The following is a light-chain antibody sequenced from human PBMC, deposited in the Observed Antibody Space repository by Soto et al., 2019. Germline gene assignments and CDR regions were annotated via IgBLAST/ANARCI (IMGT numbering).Light chain of an antibody. J-gene: IGKJ1*01. V-gene: IGKV1-39*01. CDR2: GTS. CDR3: QQTYSSLWT. CDR1: QSITNL. Sequence: DIQMTQSPSSLSASVGDRVTITCRASQSITNLLNWYQHKPGQAPKLLIYGTSSLLSGVPSRFSGSGSGTDFTLTISGLQLEDFATYYCQQTYSSLWTFGQGTKVENK.